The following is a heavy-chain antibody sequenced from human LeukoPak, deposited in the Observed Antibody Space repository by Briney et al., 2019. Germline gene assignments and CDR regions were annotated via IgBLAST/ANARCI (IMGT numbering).Heavy chain of an antibody. J-gene: IGHJ3*02. CDR3: ARKLLWFGELSLWAFDI. Sequence: ASVKVSCKASGYTFTIYGISWVRQAPGQGLEWMGWISAYNGNTNYAQKLQGRVTMTTDTSTSTAYMELRSLRSDDTAVYYCARKLLWFGELSLWAFDIWGQGTMVTVSS. CDR1: GYTFTIYG. V-gene: IGHV1-18*01. D-gene: IGHD3-10*01. CDR2: ISAYNGNT.